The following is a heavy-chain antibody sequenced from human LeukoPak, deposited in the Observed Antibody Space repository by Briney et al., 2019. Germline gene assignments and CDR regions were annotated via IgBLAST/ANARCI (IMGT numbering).Heavy chain of an antibody. V-gene: IGHV3-7*01. CDR3: ARRTSPFDY. CDR2: IKQDGSEK. CDR1: GITLSNYG. Sequence: PGGSLRLSCAVSGITLSNYGMSWVRQAPGKGLEWVANIKQDGSEKYYVDSVKGRFTISRDNAKNSLYLQMNSLRAEDTAVYYCARRTSPFDYWGQGTLVTVSS. D-gene: IGHD2-2*01. J-gene: IGHJ4*02.